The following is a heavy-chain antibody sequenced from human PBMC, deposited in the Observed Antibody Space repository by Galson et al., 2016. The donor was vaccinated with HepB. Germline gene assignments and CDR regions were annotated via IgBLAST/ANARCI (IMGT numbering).Heavy chain of an antibody. J-gene: IGHJ4*02. D-gene: IGHD1-26*01. CDR1: GFTFSSYA. Sequence: SLRLSCAASGFTFSSYAMSWVRQAPGKGLEWVSSISGSTGSTNYADSVKGRFTISRDNSKNTLYLQMNSLRAEDTAVYYCAKVMRPWELPNSYFDYWGQGTLVTVSS. CDR3: AKVMRPWELPNSYFDY. V-gene: IGHV3-23*01. CDR2: ISGSTGST.